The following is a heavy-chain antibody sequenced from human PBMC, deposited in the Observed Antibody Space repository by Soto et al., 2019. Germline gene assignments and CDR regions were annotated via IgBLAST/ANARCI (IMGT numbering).Heavy chain of an antibody. CDR3: ARDCSGATCSFNY. CDR2: ISAYSGNI. CDR1: GYTFTAYG. Sequence: ASLKVSCNTSGYTFTAYGTSGVRQVPGQGLEWMGWISAYSGNINYAQKFQDRVTMTTDTSTSTAYMELRSLRSDDTAVYYCARDCSGATCSFNYWGQGTLVTVSS. D-gene: IGHD2-15*01. J-gene: IGHJ4*02. V-gene: IGHV1-18*01.